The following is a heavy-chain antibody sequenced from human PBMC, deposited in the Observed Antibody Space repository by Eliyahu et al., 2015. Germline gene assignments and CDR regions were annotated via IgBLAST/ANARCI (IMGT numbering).Heavy chain of an antibody. J-gene: IGHJ4*02. CDR2: ISFNGRTS. V-gene: IGHV3-30*04. CDR1: GLSLSDYA. Sequence: QVQLVESGGXVVQPGRSLXXXXAASGLSLSDYAMHWVRXAPGKGLEWVAYISFNGRTSQYADSVKGRFTISRDNSRNTLYLQMNNLRPDDSAVFYCVSGYGDFRAYWGQGTLVTVSS. CDR3: VSGYGDFRAY. D-gene: IGHD4-17*01.